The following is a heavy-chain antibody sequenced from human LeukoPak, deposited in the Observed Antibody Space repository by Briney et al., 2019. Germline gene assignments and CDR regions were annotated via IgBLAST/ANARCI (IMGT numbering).Heavy chain of an antibody. CDR1: GFTFSSYA. Sequence: GGSLKLSCAVSGFTFSSYAMSWVRQAPGKGLEWVSAISGSGGSTYYADSVEGRFTISRDNSKNTLYLQMHSLRADDTAVYYCAKDPRGDCSGGSCHYLHYWGQGTLVTVSS. CDR3: AKDPRGDCSGGSCHYLHY. CDR2: ISGSGGST. J-gene: IGHJ4*02. D-gene: IGHD2-15*01. V-gene: IGHV3-23*01.